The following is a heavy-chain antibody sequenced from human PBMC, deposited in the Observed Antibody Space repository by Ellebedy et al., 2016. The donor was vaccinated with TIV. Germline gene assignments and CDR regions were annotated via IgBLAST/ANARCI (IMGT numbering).Heavy chain of an antibody. J-gene: IGHJ3*02. CDR1: GFSFRSYW. Sequence: GGSLRLSCAASGFSFRSYWMSWVRQAPGKGLEWVANIRQDGSDKYYVDSVEGRFTISRDNARNTLYLQMDGLRAGDTAVYYCATDGSYGDHLSPTHAFVMWGQGTMVTVS. CDR2: IRQDGSDK. CDR3: ATDGSYGDHLSPTHAFVM. V-gene: IGHV3-7*01. D-gene: IGHD1-26*01.